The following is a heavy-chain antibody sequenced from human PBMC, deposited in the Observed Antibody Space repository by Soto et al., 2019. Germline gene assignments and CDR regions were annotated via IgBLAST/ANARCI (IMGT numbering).Heavy chain of an antibody. V-gene: IGHV1-18*01. Sequence: ASVKVSCKASGYTFTSYGISWVRQAPGQGLEWMGWISAYNGNTNYAQKLQGRVTMTTDTSTSTAYMELRSLRSDDTAVYYCARVSDYGDGNNWFDPWGQGTLVTVSS. J-gene: IGHJ5*02. D-gene: IGHD4-17*01. CDR1: GYTFTSYG. CDR2: ISAYNGNT. CDR3: ARVSDYGDGNNWFDP.